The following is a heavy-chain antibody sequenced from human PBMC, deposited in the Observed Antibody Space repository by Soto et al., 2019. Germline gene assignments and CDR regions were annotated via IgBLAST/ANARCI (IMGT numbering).Heavy chain of an antibody. J-gene: IGHJ3*02. CDR2: INHGGSEN. V-gene: IGHV3-7*01. CDR3: GRIEDDGAYLDAFDI. D-gene: IGHD4-17*01. Sequence: GGSLTLSCAVSGFTISSYWMSWVRQAPGKGLEWVANINHGGSENYYVDSVKGRFTIFRDNTNNSLYLQMTSLRAEDAAEYYCGRIEDDGAYLDAFDIWGQGTMVTVSS. CDR1: GFTISSYW.